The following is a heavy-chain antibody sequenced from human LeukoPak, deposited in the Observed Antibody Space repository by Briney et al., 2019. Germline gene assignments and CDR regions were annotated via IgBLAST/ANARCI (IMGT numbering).Heavy chain of an antibody. CDR1: GGPFGGYY. V-gene: IGHV4-34*01. D-gene: IGHD5-18*01. CDR3: ASDVDTAMGGTY. CDR2: INHSGST. J-gene: IGHJ4*02. Sequence: SETLSLTCAVYGGPFGGYYWNWIRQPPGKGLDWIGEINHSGSTNYNPSLKSRVTISVDTSKNQFSLKLSSVTAADTAVYYCASDVDTAMGGTYWGQGTLVTVSS.